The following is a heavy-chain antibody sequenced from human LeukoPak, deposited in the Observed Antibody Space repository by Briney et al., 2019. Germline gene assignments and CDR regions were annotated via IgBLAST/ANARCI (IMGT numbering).Heavy chain of an antibody. Sequence: GGSLRLSCAASGFIFDDYAMNWVRQAPGKGLEWVSGISWNSGSIDYADSVKGRFTISRDNAKNSLYLQMNSLRVEDTALYYCTKDESRLVTRADFWGQGTLVTVSS. D-gene: IGHD3-9*01. J-gene: IGHJ4*02. CDR1: GFIFDDYA. CDR3: TKDESRLVTRADF. CDR2: ISWNSGSI. V-gene: IGHV3-9*01.